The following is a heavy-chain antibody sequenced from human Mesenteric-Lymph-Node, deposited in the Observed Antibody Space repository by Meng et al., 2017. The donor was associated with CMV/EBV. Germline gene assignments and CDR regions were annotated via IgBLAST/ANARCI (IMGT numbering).Heavy chain of an antibody. Sequence: GGSLRLSCAASGFSFSIYGMHWVRQAPGKGLDWVAFITYDGSPQYYADSLKGRFTISRDNSKNTLYLQMNSLRAEDTAVYYCARYYFDTSGNRYFAYWGQGTLVTVSS. D-gene: IGHD3-22*01. CDR3: ARYYFDTSGNRYFAY. J-gene: IGHJ4*02. CDR2: ITYDGSPQ. V-gene: IGHV3-30*03. CDR1: GFSFSIYG.